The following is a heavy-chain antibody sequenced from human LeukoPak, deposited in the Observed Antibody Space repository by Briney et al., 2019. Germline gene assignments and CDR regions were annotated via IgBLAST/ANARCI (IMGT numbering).Heavy chain of an antibody. Sequence: TLSLTCTVSGGSISSSSYYWSWIRQPPGKALEWVGFIYWNDDKRYSPSLKNRLTITKDTSKNQVFLTMTNMDPVDTATYFCAYRTTMTQVDYWGQGTLVTVSS. J-gene: IGHJ4*02. CDR1: GGSISSSSYY. CDR3: AYRTTMTQVDY. D-gene: IGHD4-17*01. CDR2: IYWNDDK. V-gene: IGHV2-5*01.